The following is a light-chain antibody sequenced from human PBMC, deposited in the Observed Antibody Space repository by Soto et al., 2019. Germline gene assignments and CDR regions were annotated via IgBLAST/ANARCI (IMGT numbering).Light chain of an antibody. J-gene: IGLJ1*01. CDR2: SDN. CDR1: SSSIGSNT. V-gene: IGLV1-44*01. Sequence: QSVLTQPPSASGTPGQRVTISCSGSSSSIGSNTVNWFQQLPGTAPKLLIYSDNQRPSGVPDRFSGSKSGTSASLAISGLQSEDEADYYCAAWDDSLNGPYYVFGTGTKVTVL. CDR3: AAWDDSLNGPYYV.